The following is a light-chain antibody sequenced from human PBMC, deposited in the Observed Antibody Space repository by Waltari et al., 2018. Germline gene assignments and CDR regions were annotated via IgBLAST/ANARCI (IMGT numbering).Light chain of an antibody. V-gene: IGKV1-5*01. Sequence: DIHMTQSPYTLSASVGDRVTITCRASQSVGSWLAWYQQKPGKAPDLLIYDASSLETGVPSRFSGSGSETEFTLTISSLQPDDAATYYCLQYDSFWTFGQGTKVEIK. CDR1: QSVGSW. CDR2: DAS. CDR3: LQYDSFWT. J-gene: IGKJ1*01.